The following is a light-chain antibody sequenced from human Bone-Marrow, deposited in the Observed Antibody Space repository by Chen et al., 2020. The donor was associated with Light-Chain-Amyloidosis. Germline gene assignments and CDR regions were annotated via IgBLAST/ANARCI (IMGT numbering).Light chain of an antibody. V-gene: IGLV3-25*03. Sequence: YELTQPPSVPVSPGQTARITCSGDDLPTKYAYWYQQKPGQAPVLVIHRDTERPSGISERFSGSSSGTTATLTISGVQAEDEADYHCQSADSSGTYEVIFGGGTKLTVL. CDR1: DLPTKY. CDR2: RDT. CDR3: QSADSSGTYEVI. J-gene: IGLJ2*01.